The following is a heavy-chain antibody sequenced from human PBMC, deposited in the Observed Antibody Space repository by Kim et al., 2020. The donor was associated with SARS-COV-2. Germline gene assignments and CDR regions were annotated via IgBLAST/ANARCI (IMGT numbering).Heavy chain of an antibody. Sequence: SETLSLTCTVSGGSISSYYWSWIRQPPGKGLEWIGYIYYSGSTNYNPSLKSRVTISVDTSKNQFSLKLSSVTAADTAVYYCARTLGSSGYYLSTYYYYGMDVWGQGTTVTVSS. D-gene: IGHD3-22*01. CDR3: ARTLGSSGYYLSTYYYYGMDV. V-gene: IGHV4-59*13. CDR2: IYYSGST. J-gene: IGHJ6*02. CDR1: GGSISSYY.